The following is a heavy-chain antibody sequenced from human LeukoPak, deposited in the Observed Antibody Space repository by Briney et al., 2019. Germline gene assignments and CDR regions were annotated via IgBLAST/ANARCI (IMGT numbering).Heavy chain of an antibody. D-gene: IGHD6-13*01. CDR3: AKDISSWYDY. CDR2: ISGSGGST. Sequence: GGSLRLSCAGSGFTFSSYGMSWVRQAPGKGLEWVSAISGSGGSTYYADSVKGRFTISRDNSKNTLYLQMNSLRAGDTAVYYCAKDISSWYDYWGQGTLVTVSS. CDR1: GFTFSSYG. V-gene: IGHV3-23*01. J-gene: IGHJ4*02.